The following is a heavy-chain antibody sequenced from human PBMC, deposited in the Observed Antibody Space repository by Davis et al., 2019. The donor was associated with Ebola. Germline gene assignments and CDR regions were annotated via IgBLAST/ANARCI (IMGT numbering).Heavy chain of an antibody. V-gene: IGHV4-59*11. CDR3: AREKLDYHLLSGYYFSWFDT. D-gene: IGHD3-3*02. J-gene: IGHJ5*02. CDR2: KSYSGRT. Sequence: GSLRLSCTVSGGSISSHFWNWIRQSPGKGLEWIGYKSYSGRTDYNPSLRSRVTISADTSKNQLSLSLTSVTAADTAVYYCAREKLDYHLLSGYYFSWFDTWGQGTLVTVSS. CDR1: GGSISSHF.